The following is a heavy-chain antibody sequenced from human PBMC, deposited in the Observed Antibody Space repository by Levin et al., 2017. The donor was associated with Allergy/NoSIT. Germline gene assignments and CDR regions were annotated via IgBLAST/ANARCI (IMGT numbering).Heavy chain of an antibody. CDR2: ISYDGSNK. D-gene: IGHD3-22*01. CDR1: GFTFSSYA. J-gene: IGHJ3*02. V-gene: IGHV3-30-3*01. CDR3: ASPQQFPYDSSGQSSKGAFDS. Sequence: GESLKISCAASGFTFSSYAMHWVRQAPGKGLEWVAVISYDGSNKYYADSVKGRFTISRDNSKNTLYLQMNSLRAEDTAVYYCASPQQFPYDSSGQSSKGAFDSWGQGTMVTVSS.